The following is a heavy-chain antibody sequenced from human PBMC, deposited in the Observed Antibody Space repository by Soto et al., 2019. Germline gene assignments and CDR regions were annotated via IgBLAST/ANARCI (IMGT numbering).Heavy chain of an antibody. D-gene: IGHD2-15*01. J-gene: IGHJ4*02. CDR2: INAGNGNT. Sequence: GASVKVSCKASGYTFTSYAMHWVRQAPGQRLEWMGWINAGNGNTKYSQKFQGRVTITRDTSASTAYMELSSLRSEDTAVYYCARVRSPYCSGGSCSTFDYWGQGTLVTVSS. CDR3: ARVRSPYCSGGSCSTFDY. CDR1: GYTFTSYA. V-gene: IGHV1-3*01.